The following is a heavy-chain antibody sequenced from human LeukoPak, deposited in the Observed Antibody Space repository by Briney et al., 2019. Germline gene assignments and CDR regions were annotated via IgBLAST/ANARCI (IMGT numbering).Heavy chain of an antibody. CDR1: GYTFTGYY. CDR3: ARDSHHPRITGTTNY. CDR2: INPNSGGT. V-gene: IGHV1-2*02. D-gene: IGHD1-7*01. J-gene: IGHJ4*02. Sequence: ASVKVSCKASGYTFTGYYMHWVRQAPGQGLEWMGWINPNSGGTNYAQKFQGRVTMTRDTSISTAYMELSRLRSDDTAVYYCARDSHHPRITGTTNYWGQGTLVTVSS.